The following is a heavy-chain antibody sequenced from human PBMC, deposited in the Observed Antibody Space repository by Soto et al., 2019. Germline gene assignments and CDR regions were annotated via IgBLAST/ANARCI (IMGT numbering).Heavy chain of an antibody. CDR2: ISAYNGNT. Sequence: ASVNVSCTASGYNFTSYGISWVRQTPGQGLEWMGWISAYNGNTNYAQKFQGRVTITADESTSTAYMELSSLRSEDTAVYYCARSQKVGGDGYKRSLYGMDVWGQGITVTVSS. CDR1: GYNFTSYG. V-gene: IGHV1-18*01. J-gene: IGHJ6*02. CDR3: ARSQKVGGDGYKRSLYGMDV. D-gene: IGHD3-16*01.